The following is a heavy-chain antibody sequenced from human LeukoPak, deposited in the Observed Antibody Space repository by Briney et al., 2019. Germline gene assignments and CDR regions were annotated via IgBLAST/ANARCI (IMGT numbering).Heavy chain of an antibody. J-gene: IGHJ4*02. CDR1: GSTFSSYA. V-gene: IGHV3-23*01. CDR3: AKRRWFGESHYDY. D-gene: IGHD3-10*01. CDR2: ISGSGGST. Sequence: GGSLRLSCAASGSTFSSYAMTWVRQAPGKGPEWVSAISGSGGSTYYADSVKGRFTISRDNSKNTLYLQMNSLRAEDTAVYYCAKRRWFGESHYDYWGQGTLVTVSS.